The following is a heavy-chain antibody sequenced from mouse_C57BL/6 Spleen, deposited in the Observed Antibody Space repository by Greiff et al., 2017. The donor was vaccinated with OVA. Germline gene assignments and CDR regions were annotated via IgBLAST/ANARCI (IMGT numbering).Heavy chain of an antibody. V-gene: IGHV1-82*01. Sequence: QVQLQQPGPELVMPGASVKLSCKASGYAFTSSWMNWVKQRPGKGLEWIGGIYPADGDTNYNRKFKGKATLTVDKSSSTAYMQLSSLTSEDSAVYVCARDGSGYGRLDYFDDWGKGTTLTVSS. CDR1: GYAFTSSW. D-gene: IGHD1-1*01. CDR2: IYPADGDT. CDR3: ARDGSGYGRLDYFDD. J-gene: IGHJ2*01.